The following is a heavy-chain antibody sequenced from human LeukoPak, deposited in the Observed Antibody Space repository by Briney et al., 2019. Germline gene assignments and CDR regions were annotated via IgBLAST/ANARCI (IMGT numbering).Heavy chain of an antibody. CDR1: GYTFTSYY. CDR2: MNPNSGNT. J-gene: IGHJ4*02. CDR3: ARYSRGFCNGGSCASYFFDY. D-gene: IGHD2-15*01. V-gene: IGHV1-8*02. Sequence: GASVKVSCKASGYTFTSYYMHWVRQAPGQGLEWMGWMNPNSGNTGFAQKFQGRITMTRNTSISTAYMELSSLRSEDTALYYCARYSRGFCNGGSCASYFFDYWGQGTLVTVSS.